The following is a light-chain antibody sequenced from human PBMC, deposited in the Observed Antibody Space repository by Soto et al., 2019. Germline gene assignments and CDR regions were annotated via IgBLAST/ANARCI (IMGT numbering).Light chain of an antibody. CDR1: QSVSSY. J-gene: IGKJ2*01. Sequence: EIVLTQSPATLSLSPGERATLSCRASQSVSSYLAGYQQKPGQAPRLLIYEASNRATGIPARFSRSGSGTDFTLTISSLEPEDFAVYYCQQRSNWPPYTFGQGTKLEIK. CDR3: QQRSNWPPYT. V-gene: IGKV3-11*01. CDR2: EAS.